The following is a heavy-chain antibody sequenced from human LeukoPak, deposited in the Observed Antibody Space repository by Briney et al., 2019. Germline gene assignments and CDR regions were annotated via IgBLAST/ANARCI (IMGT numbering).Heavy chain of an antibody. CDR2: MNPNSGDT. V-gene: IGHV1-8*02. Sequence: ASXXXXXKXSGYTFTSXGINWVRQATGQGLEWMGWMNPNSGDTGYVQKFQGRVTMTRSTSISTAYMELSSLRSEDTAIYYCARGGFGSGSHFDYWGQGTLVTVSS. J-gene: IGHJ4*02. CDR1: GYTFTSXG. CDR3: ARGGFGSGSHFDY. D-gene: IGHD3-10*01.